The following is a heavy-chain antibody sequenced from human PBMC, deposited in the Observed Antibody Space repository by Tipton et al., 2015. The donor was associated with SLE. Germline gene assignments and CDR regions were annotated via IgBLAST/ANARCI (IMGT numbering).Heavy chain of an antibody. D-gene: IGHD3-22*01. J-gene: IGHJ6*03. Sequence: TLSLTCTVSGGSISSSSYYWGWIRQPPGKGLEWIGEIYHSGSTNYNPSLKSRVTISVDTSKNQFSLKLSSVTAADTAVYYCARGGGSGYYYYYMDVWGKGTTVTVSS. CDR3: ARGGGSGYYYYYMDV. CDR1: GGSISSSSYY. CDR2: IYHSGST. V-gene: IGHV4-39*07.